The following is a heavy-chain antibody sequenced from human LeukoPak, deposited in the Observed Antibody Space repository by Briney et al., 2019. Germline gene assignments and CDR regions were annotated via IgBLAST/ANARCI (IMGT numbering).Heavy chain of an antibody. Sequence: SETPSLTCTVSGGSISSSSYYWDWIRQPPGKGLEWIGSIYYSGSTYYNPSLKSRVTISVDTSKNQFSLKLSSVTAADTAVYYCASRPSMAAAGTSDYWGQGALVTVSS. CDR3: ASRPSMAAAGTSDY. D-gene: IGHD6-13*01. CDR2: IYYSGST. V-gene: IGHV4-39*07. J-gene: IGHJ4*02. CDR1: GGSISSSSYY.